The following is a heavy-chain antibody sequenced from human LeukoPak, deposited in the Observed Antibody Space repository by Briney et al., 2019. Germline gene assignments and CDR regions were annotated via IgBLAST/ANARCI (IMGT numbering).Heavy chain of an antibody. CDR3: AREAVWFRYYMDV. CDR2: IYTSGST. Sequence: SETLSLTCTVPGGSISSGSYYWSWIRQPAGKGLEWIGRIYTSGSTNYNPSLKSRVTISVDTSKNQFSLKLSSVTAADTAVYYCAREAVWFRYYMDVWGKGTTVTVSS. J-gene: IGHJ6*03. D-gene: IGHD3-10*01. CDR1: GGSISSGSYY. V-gene: IGHV4-61*02.